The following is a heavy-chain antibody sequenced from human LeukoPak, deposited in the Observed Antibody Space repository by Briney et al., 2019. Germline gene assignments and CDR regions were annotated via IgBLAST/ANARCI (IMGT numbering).Heavy chain of an antibody. Sequence: PSETLSLTCAVYGGSFSGYYWSWMRQPPGKGLEWIGEINHSGSTNYNPSLKSRVTIPVDTSKNQFSLKLSSVPPADTAVYYCARGRWSSGNRSYFDYWARGPRVPVSS. V-gene: IGHV4-34*01. CDR1: GGSFSGYY. J-gene: IGHJ4*02. D-gene: IGHD3-22*01. CDR3: ARGRWSSGNRSYFDY. CDR2: INHSGST.